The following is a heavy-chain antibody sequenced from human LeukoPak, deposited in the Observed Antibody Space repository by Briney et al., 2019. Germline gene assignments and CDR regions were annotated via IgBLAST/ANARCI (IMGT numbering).Heavy chain of an antibody. V-gene: IGHV4-34*01. D-gene: IGHD3-10*01. CDR3: ARDPDYVLLWFGESYGMDV. CDR1: GGSFSGYY. Sequence: SETLSLTCAVYGGSFSGYYWSWIRQPPGKGLEWIGEINHSGSTDYNPSLKGRVTISVDTSKNQFSLKLSSVTAADTAVYYCARDPDYVLLWFGESYGMDVWGQGTTVTVSS. CDR2: INHSGST. J-gene: IGHJ6*02.